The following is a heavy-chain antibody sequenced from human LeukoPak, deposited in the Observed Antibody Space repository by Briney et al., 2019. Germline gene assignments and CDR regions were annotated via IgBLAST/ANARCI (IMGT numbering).Heavy chain of an antibody. CDR1: GFSFSSYA. D-gene: IGHD3-22*01. CDR2: ISSSGGSP. CDR3: ADLGTTYYYDRSTY. J-gene: IGHJ4*02. Sequence: GGSLRLSCAASGFSFSSYAMSWVRQAPGKGLEWVSGISSSGGSPYYADSAQGRFTISRDNSKNTLFLQMTGLRAEDTAVYYCADLGTTYYYDRSTYWGQGTLVAVSS. V-gene: IGHV3-23*01.